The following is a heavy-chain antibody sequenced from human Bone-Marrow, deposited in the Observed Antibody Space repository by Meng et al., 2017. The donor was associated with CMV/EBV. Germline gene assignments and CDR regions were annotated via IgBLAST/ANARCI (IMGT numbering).Heavy chain of an antibody. D-gene: IGHD2-2*02. Sequence: GESLKISCTVSGFTFGDYAMSWVRQAPGKGLEWVGLIRSNDYGGTTEYAASVKGRFSISRDNAKNSLYLQMNSLRAEDTALYHCARGLGYCSSTSCYKAGFVDYWGQGTLVTVSS. J-gene: IGHJ4*02. CDR2: IRSNDYGGTT. CDR1: GFTFGDYA. V-gene: IGHV3-49*04. CDR3: ARGLGYCSSTSCYKAGFVDY.